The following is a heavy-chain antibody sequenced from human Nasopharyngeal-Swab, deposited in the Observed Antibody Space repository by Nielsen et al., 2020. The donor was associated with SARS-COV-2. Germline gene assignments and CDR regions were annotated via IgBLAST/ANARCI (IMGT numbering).Heavy chain of an antibody. CDR2: ISSTGDYI. J-gene: IGHJ4*02. Sequence: GGSLRLSCAASGFPFSLYTINWVRQAPGKGLEWVSAISSTGDYIYYAASVKGRFTISRDNAKNSVYLQMNSVRVEDTALYYCTRDTPAMFAYWGQGTLVTVSS. D-gene: IGHD2-15*01. CDR1: GFPFSLYT. V-gene: IGHV3-21*01. CDR3: TRDTPAMFAY.